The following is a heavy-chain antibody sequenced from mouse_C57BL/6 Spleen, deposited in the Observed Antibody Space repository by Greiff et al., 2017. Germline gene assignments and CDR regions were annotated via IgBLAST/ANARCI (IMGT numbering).Heavy chain of an antibody. J-gene: IGHJ2*01. D-gene: IGHD2-4*01. V-gene: IGHV1-47*01. CDR2: FHPYNAAT. Sequence: QVQLQQSGAELVKPGASVKMSCKASGYTFTTYPIEWMKQTHGKSLEWIGNFHPYNAATTYNEKFKGKATLTVDKSSSTVYLELSRLTSDDSAVYYCARAGGIYYDYGGYYFDYWGQGTTLTVSS. CDR1: GYTFTTYP. CDR3: ARAGGIYYDYGGYYFDY.